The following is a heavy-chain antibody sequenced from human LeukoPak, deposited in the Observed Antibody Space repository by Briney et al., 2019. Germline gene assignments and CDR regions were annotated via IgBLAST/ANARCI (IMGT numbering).Heavy chain of an antibody. J-gene: IGHJ4*02. CDR2: IIPIFGTA. Sequence: ASVKVSCKASGGTFSSYAISWVRQAPGQGLEWMGGIIPIFGTANYAQKFQGRVTITADESTSTAYMELSSLRSEDTAVYYCAKDLYDFWSGYPLYWGQGTLVTVSS. CDR1: GGTFSSYA. V-gene: IGHV1-69*01. D-gene: IGHD3-3*01. CDR3: AKDLYDFWSGYPLY.